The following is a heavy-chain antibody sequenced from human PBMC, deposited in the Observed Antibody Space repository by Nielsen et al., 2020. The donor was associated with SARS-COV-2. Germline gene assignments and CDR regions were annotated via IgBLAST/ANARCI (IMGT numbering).Heavy chain of an antibody. CDR2: INHSGST. V-gene: IGHV4-61*08. J-gene: IGHJ3*02. CDR3: ARDYYGDYLDAFDI. CDR1: GGSISSGDYY. D-gene: IGHD4-17*01. Sequence: SETLSLTCTVSGGSISSGDYYWSWIRQPPGKGLEWIGEINHSGSTNYNPSLKSRVTISLDTSKNQFSVILSSVTAADTAVYYCARDYYGDYLDAFDIWGQGTMVTVSS.